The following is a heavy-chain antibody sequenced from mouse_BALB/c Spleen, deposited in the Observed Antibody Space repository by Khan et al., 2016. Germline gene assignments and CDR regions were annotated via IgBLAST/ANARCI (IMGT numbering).Heavy chain of an antibody. CDR2: FYPGSGSI. J-gene: IGHJ2*01. Sequence: QVQLKQSGAELVKPGASVKLSCKASGYTFTEYNIHWVKQRSGQGLEWIGWFYPGSGSIKYNEKFKDKATLTADKSSSTVYMELSRLTSEDSAVYFCVRHEGRTMITTVYFDYWGQGTTLTVSS. V-gene: IGHV1-62-2*01. CDR3: VRHEGRTMITTVYFDY. D-gene: IGHD2-4*01. CDR1: GYTFTEYN.